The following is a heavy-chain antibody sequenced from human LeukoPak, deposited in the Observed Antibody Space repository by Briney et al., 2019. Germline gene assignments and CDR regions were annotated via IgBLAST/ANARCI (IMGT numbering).Heavy chain of an antibody. V-gene: IGHV4-31*03. CDR2: IYYSGST. CDR1: GGSISSGGYY. Sequence: PSRTLSLTCPVSGGSISSGGYYWIWIRQHPGKGLVWFGYIYYSGSTYYNPSLKSRVTISEDTSKNQFSLKLSSVTAADTVVYCCARDSRGMDVWGQGTTVSVSS. CDR3: ARDSRGMDV. J-gene: IGHJ6*02.